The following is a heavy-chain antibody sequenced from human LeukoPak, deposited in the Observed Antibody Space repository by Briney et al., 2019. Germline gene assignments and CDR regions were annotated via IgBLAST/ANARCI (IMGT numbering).Heavy chain of an antibody. CDR1: GFTFSSYS. CDR3: ARDKGSGSYIYYYYGMDD. Sequence: GGSLRLSCAASGFTFSSYSMNWVRQAPGKGLEWVSSISSSSSYIYYADSVKGRFTISRDNAKNSLYLQMNSLRAEDTAVYYCARDKGSGSYIYYYYGMDDWGQGTTVTVSS. CDR2: ISSSSSYI. V-gene: IGHV3-21*01. J-gene: IGHJ6*02. D-gene: IGHD3-10*01.